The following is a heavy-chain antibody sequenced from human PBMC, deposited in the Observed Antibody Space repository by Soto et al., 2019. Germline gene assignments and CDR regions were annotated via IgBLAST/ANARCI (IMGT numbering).Heavy chain of an antibody. D-gene: IGHD3-22*01. V-gene: IGHV3-23*01. CDR1: GFTFSTYA. Sequence: GGSLRLSCPASGFTFSTYAMSWVRQAPGKGLDWVSAISVSGGSTYYADSVKGRFTISRDNSKNTLYLQMNSLRAEDTAVYYCATEYYYDSSGYCFDYWGQGTLVTVSS. J-gene: IGHJ4*02. CDR3: ATEYYYDSSGYCFDY. CDR2: ISVSGGST.